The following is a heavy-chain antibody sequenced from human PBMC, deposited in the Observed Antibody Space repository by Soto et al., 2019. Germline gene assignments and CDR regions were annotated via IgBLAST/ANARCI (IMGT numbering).Heavy chain of an antibody. CDR2: IYYSGST. CDR1: GGSISSGGYY. D-gene: IGHD2-8*01. V-gene: IGHV4-31*03. J-gene: IGHJ6*02. CDR3: ARDRAHCTNGVCSDYYYYGMDV. Sequence: SETLSLTCTVSGGSISSGGYYWSGIRQHPGKGLEWIGYIYYSGSTYYNPSLKSRVTISVDTSKNQFSLKLSSVTAADTAVYYCARDRAHCTNGVCSDYYYYGMDVWGQGTTVTVSS.